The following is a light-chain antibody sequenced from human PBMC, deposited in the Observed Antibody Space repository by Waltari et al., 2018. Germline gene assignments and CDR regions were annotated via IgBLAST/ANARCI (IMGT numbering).Light chain of an antibody. CDR1: SSDVGGYNY. CDR2: EVT. CDR3: NSYTSGTTPDV. Sequence: QSALTQPASVSGSPGQSITISCTGTSSDVGGYNYVSWYQQHPGKAPKLMIYEVTNRPAGVSNRFSGSKSGNTASLTISGLQAEDEADYYCNSYTSGTTPDVFGTGTRVTVL. J-gene: IGLJ1*01. V-gene: IGLV2-14*01.